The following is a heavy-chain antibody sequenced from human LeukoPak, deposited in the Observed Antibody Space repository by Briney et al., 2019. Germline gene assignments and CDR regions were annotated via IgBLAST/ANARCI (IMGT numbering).Heavy chain of an antibody. CDR1: AGSISSGSDY. CDR3: ARGSLFGEFIFDY. D-gene: IGHD3-10*02. CDR2: IYTSGST. J-gene: IGHJ4*02. Sequence: PSESLSLTCTVAAGSISSGSDYWSWIRQPAGKGLDWIGRIYTSGSTNYNPSLKSRVTISVDTSKNQFSLKLSSVTAADTAVYYCARGSLFGEFIFDYWGQGTLVTVSS. V-gene: IGHV4-61*02.